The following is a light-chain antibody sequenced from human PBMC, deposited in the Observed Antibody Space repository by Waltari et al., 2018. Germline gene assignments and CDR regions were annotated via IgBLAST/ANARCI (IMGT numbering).Light chain of an antibody. CDR3: QQYGSSPFT. J-gene: IGKJ3*01. Sequence: EIVLTQSPGPLSLSPGERATLSCRASQSVSSSYLAWYQQKPGQAPRLLIYGASGRATGIPDRFSGSGSGTDFTLTISRLEPEDFAVYYCQQYGSSPFTFGPGTKVDIK. CDR2: GAS. V-gene: IGKV3-20*01. CDR1: QSVSSSY.